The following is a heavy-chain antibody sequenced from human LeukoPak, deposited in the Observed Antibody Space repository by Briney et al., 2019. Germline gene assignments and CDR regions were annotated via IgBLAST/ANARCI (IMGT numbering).Heavy chain of an antibody. CDR3: ARPGGNSGIDF. CDR1: GFIFSSYA. Sequence: GRSLRLSCAASGFIFSSYAIHWVRQAPGKRLEWVAVMSYDEINKYYADSVKGRFTITRDNSKNTLYLQMNSLRAEDTAIYYCARPGGNSGIDFWGQGTLVTVSS. D-gene: IGHD1-26*01. V-gene: IGHV3-30*01. CDR2: MSYDEINK. J-gene: IGHJ4*02.